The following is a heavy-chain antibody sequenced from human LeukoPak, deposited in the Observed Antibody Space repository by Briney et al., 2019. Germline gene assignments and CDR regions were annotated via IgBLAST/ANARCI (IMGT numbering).Heavy chain of an antibody. CDR1: GFTFSTLP. CDR2: SSSNGGST. CDR3: ARENFYGMDV. J-gene: IGHJ6*02. Sequence: GGSLRLSCSASGFTFSTLPMHWVRQAPGKGLEYVSGSSSNGGSTYYADSVKGRFTISRDNAKNTMYLQMNSLRAEDTAVYYCARENFYGMDVWGQGTTVTVSS. V-gene: IGHV3-64*04.